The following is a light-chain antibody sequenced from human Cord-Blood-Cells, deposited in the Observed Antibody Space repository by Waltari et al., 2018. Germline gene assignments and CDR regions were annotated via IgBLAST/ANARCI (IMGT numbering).Light chain of an antibody. J-gene: IGLJ3*02. CDR3: QVWDSSRDHRGV. Sequence: SYVLTQPPSVSVAPGKTARITCGGNNIGSKSVHWYQQKPGQAPLVVIYYDSDRPPGFPVRVSGYNCGNRAARNISRVEGGDAADYCCQVWDSSRDHRGVFGGGTKLTGL. CDR1: NIGSKS. CDR2: YDS. V-gene: IGLV3-21*04.